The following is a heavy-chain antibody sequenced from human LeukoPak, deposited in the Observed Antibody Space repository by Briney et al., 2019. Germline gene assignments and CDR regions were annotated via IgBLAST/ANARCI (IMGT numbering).Heavy chain of an antibody. D-gene: IGHD3-16*02. J-gene: IGHJ5*02. CDR3: ARAAGRSCLGCNWFDP. CDR1: GYTFTSYG. V-gene: IGHV1-18*01. Sequence: ASVKVSCKASGYTFTSYGISWVRQAPGQGLEWMGWISAYNGNTNYAQKLQGRVTMTTDTSTSTAYMELRSLRSDDTAVYYCARAAGRSCLGCNWFDPWGQGTLVTVSS. CDR2: ISAYNGNT.